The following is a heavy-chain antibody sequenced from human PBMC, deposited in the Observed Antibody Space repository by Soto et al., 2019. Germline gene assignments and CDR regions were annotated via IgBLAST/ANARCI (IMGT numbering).Heavy chain of an antibody. Sequence: QVQLQESGPGLVKPSETLSLTCTVSGGSISSYYWSWIRQPPGKGLEWIGYIYYTGSTNYNPSLKSRVSISVDTSKNRFSRKLSSVTAADTAVYYCARRPATTRWFDPWGQGTLVTVSS. D-gene: IGHD1-26*01. J-gene: IGHJ5*02. CDR1: GGSISSYY. V-gene: IGHV4-59*01. CDR3: ARRPATTRWFDP. CDR2: IYYTGST.